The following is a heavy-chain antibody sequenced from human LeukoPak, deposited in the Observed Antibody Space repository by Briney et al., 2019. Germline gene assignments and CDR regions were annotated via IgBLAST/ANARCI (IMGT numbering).Heavy chain of an antibody. V-gene: IGHV3-21*01. CDR3: ARERVTTYYYYGMDV. D-gene: IGHD4-17*01. CDR1: GFSFSNYW. J-gene: IGHJ6*02. Sequence: GGSLRLSCTASGFSFSNYWMSWVRQAPGKGLEWVSSISSSSSYIYYADSVKGRFTISRDNAKNSLYLQMNSLRAEDTAVYYCARERVTTYYYYGMDVWGQGTTVTVSS. CDR2: ISSSSSYI.